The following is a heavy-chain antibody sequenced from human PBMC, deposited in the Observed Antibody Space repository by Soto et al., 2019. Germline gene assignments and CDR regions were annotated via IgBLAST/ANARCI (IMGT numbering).Heavy chain of an antibody. CDR1: GGTFSSYA. D-gene: IGHD4-4*01. Sequence: QVQLVQSGAEVKKPGSSVKVSCKASGGTFSSYAISWVRQAPGQGLEWMGGIIPIFGTANYAQKFQGRVTITADESTSTAYMEVSSVRSEDTAVYYCARGGSQYSNIEVGGQRIWYFDLWGRGTLVTVSS. J-gene: IGHJ2*01. CDR2: IIPIFGTA. CDR3: ARGGSQYSNIEVGGQRIWYFDL. V-gene: IGHV1-69*01.